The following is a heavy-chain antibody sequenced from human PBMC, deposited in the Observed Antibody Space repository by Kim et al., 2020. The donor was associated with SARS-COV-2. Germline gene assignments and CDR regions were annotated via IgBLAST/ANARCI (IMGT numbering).Heavy chain of an antibody. CDR2: ISDNGGNT. CDR1: GFTFSTYA. J-gene: IGHJ6*02. V-gene: IGHV3-23*01. CDR3: AQERLCGGDCHLYGMDV. D-gene: IGHD2-21*02. Sequence: GGSLRLSCVGTGFTFSTYAMTWVRQTPGKGLEWVCSISDNGGNTNYADSVKGRFTISRDNSESTLYVQMNNLRVEDTALYYCAQERLCGGDCHLYGMDVWGEGTTVTVSS.